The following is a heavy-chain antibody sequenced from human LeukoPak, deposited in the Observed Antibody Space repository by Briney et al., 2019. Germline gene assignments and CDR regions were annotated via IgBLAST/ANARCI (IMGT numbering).Heavy chain of an antibody. CDR3: ARSSAYYNEPDI. Sequence: ASVKVSCKTSGYSFTSYYIIWVRQAPGQGLEWMGIINPSGGSTTYAQKFQGRLTMASDTSTSTVYMELSSLRSEDTAMYYCARSSAYYNEPDIWGQGTMVTVS. CDR2: INPSGGST. D-gene: IGHD1-26*01. CDR1: GYSFTSYY. V-gene: IGHV1-46*03. J-gene: IGHJ3*02.